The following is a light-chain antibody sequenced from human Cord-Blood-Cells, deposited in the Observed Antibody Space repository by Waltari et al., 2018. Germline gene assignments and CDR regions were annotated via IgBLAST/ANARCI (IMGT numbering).Light chain of an antibody. CDR3: RQFNSYPIT. CDR2: DAS. V-gene: IGKV1-13*02. J-gene: IGKJ5*01. Sequence: AIQLTQSPSSLSASVGDRVTITCRASQGISSALAWYQQKPGKAPKLLIYDASSLESGVPSRFSDSGSGTDFTLTISSLQPEDFATYYCRQFNSYPITFGQGTRLEIK. CDR1: QGISSA.